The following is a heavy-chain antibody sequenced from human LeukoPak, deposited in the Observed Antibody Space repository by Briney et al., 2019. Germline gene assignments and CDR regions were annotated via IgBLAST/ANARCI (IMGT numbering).Heavy chain of an antibody. CDR3: ARGVSLGFDP. J-gene: IGHJ5*02. CDR2: IYYSGST. CDR1: GGSISSYY. D-gene: IGHD6-6*01. V-gene: IGHV4-59*12. Sequence: SETLSLTCTVSGGSISSYYWSWIRQPPGKGLEWIGCIYYSGSTNYNPSLQSRVTISVDTSKNQFSLKLSSVTAADTAVYYCARGVSLGFDPWGQGTLVTVSS.